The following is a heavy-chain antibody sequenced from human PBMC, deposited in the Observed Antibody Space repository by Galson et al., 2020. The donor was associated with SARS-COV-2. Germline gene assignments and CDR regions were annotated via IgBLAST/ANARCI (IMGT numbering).Heavy chain of an antibody. J-gene: IGHJ3*02. D-gene: IGHD3-22*01. CDR3: AKAGPSDYYYYRVHDGFDI. CDR2: ISYDGSNK. CDR1: GFTFSNYG. V-gene: IGHV3-30*18. Sequence: GESLKISCAASGFTFSNYGLHWVRQAPGKGLEWVAIISYDGSNKYHADSVKGRFTISRDNSKNTLYLEMNSLRTEDTAVYYCAKAGPSDYYYYRVHDGFDIWGQGTTVTVSS.